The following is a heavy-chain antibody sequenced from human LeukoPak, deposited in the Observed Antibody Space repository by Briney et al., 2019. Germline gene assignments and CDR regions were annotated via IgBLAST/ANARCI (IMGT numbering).Heavy chain of an antibody. V-gene: IGHV4-4*07. CDR2: IYTSGST. Sequence: PSETLSLTCTVSGGSISSYYWSWIRQPAGKGLEWIGRIYTSGSTNYNPSLKSRVTMSVDTSKNQFSLKLSSVTAADTAVYYCASGDYYDSSGYYRVSDAFDIWGQGTMVTVSS. D-gene: IGHD3-22*01. CDR3: ASGDYYDSSGYYRVSDAFDI. J-gene: IGHJ3*02. CDR1: GGSISSYY.